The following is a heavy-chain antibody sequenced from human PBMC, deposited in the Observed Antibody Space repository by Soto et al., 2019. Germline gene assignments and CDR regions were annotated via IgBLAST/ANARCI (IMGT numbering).Heavy chain of an antibody. D-gene: IGHD2-2*01. CDR2: ISYDGSNK. V-gene: IGHV3-30-3*01. Sequence: GSLRLSCAASGFTFSSYAMHWVRQAPGKGLEWVAVISYDGSNKYYADSVKGRFTISRDNSKNTLYLQMNSLRAEDTAVYYCARDHDIVLVPARVAEPSYYYYYGMDVWGQGTTVTVSS. J-gene: IGHJ6*02. CDR3: ARDHDIVLVPARVAEPSYYYYYGMDV. CDR1: GFTFSSYA.